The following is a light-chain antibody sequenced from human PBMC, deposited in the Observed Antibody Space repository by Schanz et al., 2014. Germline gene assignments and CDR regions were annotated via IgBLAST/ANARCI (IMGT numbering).Light chain of an antibody. CDR3: QQYGSSPWT. CDR1: QSVSSN. CDR2: GAS. Sequence: EIVMTQSPATLSVSPGERATLSCRASQSVSSNLAWFQQKPGQAPRLLIFGASSRATGIPDRFSASGSGTDFTLTITRLEPEDFAVYYCQQYGSSPWTFGQGTKVEIK. J-gene: IGKJ1*01. V-gene: IGKV3-20*01.